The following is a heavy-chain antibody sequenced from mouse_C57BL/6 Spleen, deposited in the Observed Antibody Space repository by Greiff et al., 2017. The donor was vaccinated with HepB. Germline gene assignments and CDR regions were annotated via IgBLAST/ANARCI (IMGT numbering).Heavy chain of an antibody. D-gene: IGHD2-4*01. CDR1: GYTFTSYG. CDR2: IYPRSGNT. CDR3: ARNYDYDVRYFDV. J-gene: IGHJ1*03. V-gene: IGHV1-81*01. Sequence: VHLVESGAELARPGASVKLSCKASGYTFTSYGISWVKQRTGQGLEWIGEIYPRSGNTYYNEKFKGKATLTADKSSSTAYMELRSLTSEDSAVYFCARNYDYDVRYFDVWGTGTTVTVSS.